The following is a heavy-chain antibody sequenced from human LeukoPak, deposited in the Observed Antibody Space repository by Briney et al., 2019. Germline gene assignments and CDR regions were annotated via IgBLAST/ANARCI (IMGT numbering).Heavy chain of an antibody. CDR3: AKDQRFVVVVAATRGVFDY. D-gene: IGHD2-15*01. CDR2: ISGSGGST. CDR1: GFTFSSYA. J-gene: IGHJ4*02. V-gene: IGHV3-23*01. Sequence: GGSLRLSCAASGFTFSSYAMSWVRQAPGKGLEWVSAISGSGGSTYYADSVKGRFTISRDNSKNTLYLQMNSLRAEDTAVYYCAKDQRFVVVVAATRGVFDYWGQGTLVTVSS.